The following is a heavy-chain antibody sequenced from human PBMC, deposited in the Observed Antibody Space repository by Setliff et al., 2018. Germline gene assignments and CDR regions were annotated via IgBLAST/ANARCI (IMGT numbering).Heavy chain of an antibody. CDR1: GGSLNSGSYY. V-gene: IGHV4-61*02. CDR3: ARDPGFRSGTWSLDL. J-gene: IGHJ5*02. D-gene: IGHD3-10*01. CDR2: LHTSGST. Sequence: SETLSLTCAVSGGSLNSGSYYWSWIRQSTERGLEWLGRLHTSGSTTYNPALNSRVTISVDTSTNQFSLRLTSLTAADTAVYFCARDPGFRSGTWSLDLWGQGTQVTVSS.